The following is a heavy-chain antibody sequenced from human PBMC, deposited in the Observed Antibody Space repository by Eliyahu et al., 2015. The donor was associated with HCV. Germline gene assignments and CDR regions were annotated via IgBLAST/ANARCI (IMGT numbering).Heavy chain of an antibody. D-gene: IGHD2-21*02. V-gene: IGHV4-34*01. CDR3: ARGPTVTAHYFDY. J-gene: IGHJ4*02. CDR2: ST. Sequence: STNYNPSLKNRVSISVDTSKNQFSLRLISVTAADTAVYYCARGPTVTAHYFDYWGQGTLVTVSS.